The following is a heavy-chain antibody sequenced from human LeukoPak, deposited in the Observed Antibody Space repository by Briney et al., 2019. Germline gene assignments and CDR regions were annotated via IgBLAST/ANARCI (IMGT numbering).Heavy chain of an antibody. V-gene: IGHV3-21*01. CDR1: GFTFSSYS. CDR2: ISSSSSYI. D-gene: IGHD2-15*01. J-gene: IGHJ4*02. Sequence: GGSLRLSCAASGFTFSSYSMNWVRQAPGKGLEWVSSISSSSSYIYYADSVKGRFTISRDNAKNSLYLQMNSLRAEDTAVYYCARELVVKQDLAYWGQGTLVTVSS. CDR3: ARELVVKQDLAY.